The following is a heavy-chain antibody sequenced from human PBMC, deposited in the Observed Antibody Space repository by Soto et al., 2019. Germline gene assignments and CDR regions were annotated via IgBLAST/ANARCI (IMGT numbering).Heavy chain of an antibody. Sequence: HSGTMAIGRAFCGDCVCSAVDYGSLISKHPGKGLEWIGYIYYSGSTYYNPSLKSRVTIPVDTSKNQFSLKLSSVTAADTAVYYCARDSEYCSTTSCYAHVPEGCFDPWGQGTLVTVSS. J-gene: IGHJ5*02. D-gene: IGHD2-2*01. CDR3: ARDSEYCSTTSCYAHVPEGCFDP. CDR2: IYYSGST. V-gene: IGHV4-31*11. CDR1: GDCVCSAVDY.